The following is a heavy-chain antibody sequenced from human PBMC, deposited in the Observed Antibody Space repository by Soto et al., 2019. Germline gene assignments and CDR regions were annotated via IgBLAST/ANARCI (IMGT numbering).Heavy chain of an antibody. J-gene: IGHJ6*03. CDR1: GYTFTRYD. CDR3: ARTFSSSSSYYYYYIDV. Sequence: ASVKVSCNASGYTFTRYDFKWVRQATGQGLEWMGWMNPNSGNTGYAQKFQGRVTMTRNTSISTAYMELSSLRSDDTAVYYCARTFSSSSSYYYYYIDVWGKGTTVTVSS. D-gene: IGHD6-6*01. V-gene: IGHV1-8*01. CDR2: MNPNSGNT.